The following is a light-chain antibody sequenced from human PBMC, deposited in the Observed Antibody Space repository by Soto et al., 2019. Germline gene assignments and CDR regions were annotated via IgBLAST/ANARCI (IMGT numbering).Light chain of an antibody. CDR1: SSDVGGYNY. CDR2: EVT. CDR3: SSFAGGGNPVL. J-gene: IGLJ2*01. V-gene: IGLV2-8*01. Sequence: QSALTQPPSASGSLGQSVAISCTGTSSDVGGYNYVSWHQQHPGKAPKVMIYEVTKRPPGVPDRFCGSKSGNTASLTVSGLQAEDEADYCCSSFAGGGNPVLFGGGTKLTVL.